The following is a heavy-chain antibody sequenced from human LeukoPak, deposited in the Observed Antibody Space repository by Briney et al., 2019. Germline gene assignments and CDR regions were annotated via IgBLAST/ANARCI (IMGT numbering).Heavy chain of an antibody. CDR2: INTYGSTT. CDR1: GFTFSNYW. CDR3: TTWRDSRFDY. Sequence: GGSLRLSCAASGFTFSNYWMHWVRQAPGKGLVWVSRINTYGSTTAYADSVKGRFTISRDNAKNSLYLQVNSLRAQDTAVYYCTTWRDSRFDYWGQGTLVTVSS. D-gene: IGHD1-1*01. J-gene: IGHJ4*02. V-gene: IGHV3-74*01.